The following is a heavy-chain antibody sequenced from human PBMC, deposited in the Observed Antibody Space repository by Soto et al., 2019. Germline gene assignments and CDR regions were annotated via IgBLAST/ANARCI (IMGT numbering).Heavy chain of an antibody. CDR2: VSPPFRTS. Sequence: QVQLVQSGAEVKTPGSSVKVSCKPSGDSFNNNGIGWVRQAPGHGLEWMGGVSPPFRTSNYARKFQGRISITADASTGTVNMELSSLTSEDTAQYYCARVLYYGSGSYSPYGMDVWGQGTTVTVSS. D-gene: IGHD3-10*01. J-gene: IGHJ6*02. V-gene: IGHV1-69*01. CDR3: ARVLYYGSGSYSPYGMDV. CDR1: GDSFNNNG.